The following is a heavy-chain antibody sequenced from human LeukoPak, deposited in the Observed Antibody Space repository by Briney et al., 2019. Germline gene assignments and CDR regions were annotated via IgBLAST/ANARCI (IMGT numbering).Heavy chain of an antibody. CDR2: ISSSGSTR. Sequence: GGALRLSCAASGFTFSSYEMNWVRQAPGKGLEWVSYISSSGSTRYYADSVKGRFTISRHNAKNSLYLQMNGLGAEDTAVYYCARDGRDGYVWGQGTLVTVSS. CDR3: ARDGRDGYV. J-gene: IGHJ4*02. V-gene: IGHV3-48*03. CDR1: GFTFSSYE. D-gene: IGHD5-24*01.